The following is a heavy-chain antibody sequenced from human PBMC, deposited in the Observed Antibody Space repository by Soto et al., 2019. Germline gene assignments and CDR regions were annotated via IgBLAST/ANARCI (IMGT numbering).Heavy chain of an antibody. CDR1: RVAFSKFI. D-gene: IGHD6-19*01. CDR2: IIPIFGTA. J-gene: IGHJ6*02. V-gene: IGHV1-69*01. CDR3: AKVRYSSPMGYYYGMDV. Sequence: QAQLEQSGGAVKKPGSSVKVSCKASRVAFSKFIVTWVRQAPGLGLEWVGGIIPIFGTANYAQKFQGRVTITADESTSTSYMEVNNLRSEDTAVYYCAKVRYSSPMGYYYGMDVWGQGTTVTFS.